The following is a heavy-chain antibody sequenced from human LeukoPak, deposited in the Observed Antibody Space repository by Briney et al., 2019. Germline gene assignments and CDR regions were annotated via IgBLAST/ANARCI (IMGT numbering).Heavy chain of an antibody. Sequence: GGSLRLSCAASGFTVSYNYLTWVRQAPGKGLECVSLIYGGGSTYYAGSVKGRFTISRDNSKNTVYLQMNSLRAEDTAVYYCARASQSSFDWFIYFDYWGQGTLVTVSS. D-gene: IGHD3-9*01. CDR2: IYGGGST. CDR3: ARASQSSFDWFIYFDY. V-gene: IGHV3-66*01. J-gene: IGHJ4*02. CDR1: GFTVSYNY.